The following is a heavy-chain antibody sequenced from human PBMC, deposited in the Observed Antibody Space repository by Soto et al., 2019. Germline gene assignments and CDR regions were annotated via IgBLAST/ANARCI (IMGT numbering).Heavy chain of an antibody. CDR1: GYTFTSYG. Sequence: QVQLVQSGVEVKKPGVSVKVSCKASGYTFTSYGINWVRQAPGQGLEWMGWISAYNGNTNFAQMLQGRVSMTTDTSTTTAYMEVRSLRSDDTAVYYCARGDDLWSHYYFDYWGQGTLVTVSS. D-gene: IGHD3-3*01. CDR3: ARGDDLWSHYYFDY. V-gene: IGHV1-18*01. J-gene: IGHJ4*02. CDR2: ISAYNGNT.